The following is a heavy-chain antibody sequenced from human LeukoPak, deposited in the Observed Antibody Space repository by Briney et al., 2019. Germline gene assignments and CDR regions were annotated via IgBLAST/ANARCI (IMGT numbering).Heavy chain of an antibody. J-gene: IGHJ4*02. D-gene: IGHD3-16*01. Sequence: PGGSLRLSCAASGFTFINYAIHWVRQAPGKGPEWRAVISYDGTNTYYADSVKGRVTLSRDTSKNTQYLQMNSLRPEDTAVYYCARDIGPNYIWRNYFDYWGQGTLVTVSS. CDR2: ISYDGTNT. CDR3: ARDIGPNYIWRNYFDY. CDR1: GFTFINYA. V-gene: IGHV3-30-3*01.